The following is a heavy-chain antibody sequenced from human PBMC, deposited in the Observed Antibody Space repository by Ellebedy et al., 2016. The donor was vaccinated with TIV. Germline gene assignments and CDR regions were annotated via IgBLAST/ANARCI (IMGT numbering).Heavy chain of an antibody. CDR3: ARVAYYYYYMDV. CDR2: IFYIGTP. CDR1: GGSISSSDYY. Sequence: SETLSLTCSVSGGSISSSDYYWGWIRQPPGKGLEWIGSIFYIGTPYYNPSLESRVTISVDTSKNQFSLKVSSVTAADTAVYYCARVAYYYYYMDVWGTGTTVTASS. V-gene: IGHV4-39*07. J-gene: IGHJ6*03.